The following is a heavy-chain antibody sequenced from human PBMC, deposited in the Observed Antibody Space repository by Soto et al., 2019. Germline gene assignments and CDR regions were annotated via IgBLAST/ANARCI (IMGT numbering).Heavy chain of an antibody. CDR2: ISGSGGTT. CDR3: AGRVVPAAHGLDV. V-gene: IGHV3-23*01. D-gene: IGHD2-2*01. J-gene: IGHJ6*02. CDR1: GFTFSSYV. Sequence: PGGSLILSCAASGFTFSSYVMSWVRQAPGKGLEWVSVISGSGGTTYLADSVKGRFTISRDNSKNTLYLQMDSLRAEDTAVYYCAGRVVPAAHGLDVWGQGTTVTVS.